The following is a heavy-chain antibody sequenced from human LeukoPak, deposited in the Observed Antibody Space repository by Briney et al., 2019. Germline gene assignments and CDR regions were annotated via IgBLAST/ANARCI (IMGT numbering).Heavy chain of an antibody. J-gene: IGHJ4*02. Sequence: PGGSLRLSCAGSGFSFSSYSMNWVRQAPGKGLEWVSYISSSSSTIDYADSVKGRFTISRDNAKNSLYLQMNSLRAEDTAVYYCARKVPLAIDYWGQGTLVTVSS. CDR1: GFSFSSYS. CDR2: ISSSSSTI. D-gene: IGHD5-12*01. V-gene: IGHV3-48*01. CDR3: ARKVPLAIDY.